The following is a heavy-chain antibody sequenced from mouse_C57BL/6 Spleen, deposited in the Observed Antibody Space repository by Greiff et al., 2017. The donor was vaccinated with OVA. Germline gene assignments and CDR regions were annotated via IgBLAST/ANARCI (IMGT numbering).Heavy chain of an antibody. CDR1: GYTFTSYG. Sequence: QVQLQQSGAELARPGASVKLSCKASGYTFTSYGISWVKQRTGQGLEWIGEIYPRSGNNYYNEKFKGKATLTADKSSSTAYIELRSLTSEDSAVYFCARLEDSPFDYWGQGTTLTVSS. CDR3: ARLEDSPFDY. V-gene: IGHV1-81*01. CDR2: IYPRSGNN. J-gene: IGHJ2*01.